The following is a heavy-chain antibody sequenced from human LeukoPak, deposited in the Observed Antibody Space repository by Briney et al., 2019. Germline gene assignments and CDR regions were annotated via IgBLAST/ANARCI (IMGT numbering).Heavy chain of an antibody. Sequence: PSETLSLTCTVSGGSISSGGYYWSWIRQHPGKGLEWIGYIYYSGSTYYNPSLKSRVTISVDTSKNQFSLKLSSVTAADTAVYYCARDLVVVAASAIRYWYFDLWGRGTLVTVSS. CDR3: ARDLVVVAASAIRYWYFDL. V-gene: IGHV4-31*03. D-gene: IGHD2-15*01. CDR2: IYYSGST. CDR1: GGSISSGGYY. J-gene: IGHJ2*01.